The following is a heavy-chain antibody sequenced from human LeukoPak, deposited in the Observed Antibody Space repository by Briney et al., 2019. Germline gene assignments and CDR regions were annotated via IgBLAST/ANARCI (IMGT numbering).Heavy chain of an antibody. CDR3: AGGAGFLIDY. Sequence: PGGALRLSCAASGFTLSNYWMNWVRQAPGKGPEWVAIIKKDGSEKYYEDSVKGRFTISRDNAKNSLYLQMNSLRADDTAVYFCAGGAGFLIDYWGQGALVTVSS. CDR2: IKKDGSEK. J-gene: IGHJ4*02. D-gene: IGHD2/OR15-2a*01. V-gene: IGHV3-7*01. CDR1: GFTLSNYW.